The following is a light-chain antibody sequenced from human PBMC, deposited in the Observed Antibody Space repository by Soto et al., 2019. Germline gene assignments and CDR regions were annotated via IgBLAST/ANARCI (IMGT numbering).Light chain of an antibody. Sequence: ETVMTQSPATLSVSPGERPTLSCRASQRVSSNLAWYQQKPGQAPRLLIYDASTRATGIPARFSGSGSGTEFTHTISSLQSEDFAVYYCQQYNTWPLTFGPGTKVDIK. CDR1: QRVSSN. J-gene: IGKJ3*01. V-gene: IGKV3-15*01. CDR2: DAS. CDR3: QQYNTWPLT.